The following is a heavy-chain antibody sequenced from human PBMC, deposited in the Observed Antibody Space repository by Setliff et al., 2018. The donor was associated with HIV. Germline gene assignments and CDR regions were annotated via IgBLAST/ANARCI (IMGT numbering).Heavy chain of an antibody. CDR2: IIPILGIA. J-gene: IGHJ6*02. CDR1: GYTFSDYY. V-gene: IGHV1-69*02. Sequence: GASVKVSCKVSGYTFSDYYMHWVQQAPGKGLEWMGRIIPILGIANYAQKFQGRVTITADESTSTAYMELSSLRSEDTAVYYCARRAADGYNYLYYYYGMDVWGQGTTVTVSS. CDR3: ARRAADGYNYLYYYYGMDV. D-gene: IGHD5-12*01.